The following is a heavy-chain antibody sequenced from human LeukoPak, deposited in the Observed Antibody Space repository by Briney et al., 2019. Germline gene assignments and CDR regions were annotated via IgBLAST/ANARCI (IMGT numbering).Heavy chain of an antibody. CDR1: GYSVGSGYY. CDR3: ARTYGDYGTTYYYYYMDV. D-gene: IGHD4-17*01. CDR2: IYRTGST. J-gene: IGHJ6*03. V-gene: IGHV4-38-2*01. Sequence: SETLSLTCAVSGYSVGSGYYWAWIRQPPGKGLEWIGSIYRTGSTYYNPSLRRRVTLSLDTSYNQLSLRLRSVTAADTATYFCARTYGDYGTTYYYYYMDVWGQGTTVTVSS.